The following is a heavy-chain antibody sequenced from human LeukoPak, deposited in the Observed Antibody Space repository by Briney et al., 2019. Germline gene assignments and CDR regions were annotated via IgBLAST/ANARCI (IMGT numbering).Heavy chain of an antibody. Sequence: ASVKVSCKASGYTFTSYDINWVRQATGQGLEWMGWMNPNSGNTGYAQKFQGRVTMTRNTSISTAYMELSSLRSEDTAVYYCARVREACSSTSCYPRFDPWGQGTLVTVSS. J-gene: IGHJ5*02. D-gene: IGHD2-2*01. CDR3: ARVREACSSTSCYPRFDP. CDR2: MNPNSGNT. V-gene: IGHV1-8*01. CDR1: GYTFTSYD.